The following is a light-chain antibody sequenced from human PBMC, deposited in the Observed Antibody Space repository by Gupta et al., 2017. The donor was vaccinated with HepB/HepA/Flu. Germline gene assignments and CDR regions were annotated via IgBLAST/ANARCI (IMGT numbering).Light chain of an antibody. CDR1: QSITNY. CDR2: STS. V-gene: IGKV1-39*01. CDR3: QQCLATPIT. Sequence: IQMTQSPSSLSESVGDKVTITCRASQSITNYLKWYQHKPGKAPKLLIYSTSTLQNEVPSRFSGSGSGTEFTLTISSLQPEDFATYYCQQCLATPITFGQGTRLELK. J-gene: IGKJ5*01.